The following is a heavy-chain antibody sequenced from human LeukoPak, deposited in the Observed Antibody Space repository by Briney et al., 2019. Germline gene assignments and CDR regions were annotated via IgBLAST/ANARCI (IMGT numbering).Heavy chain of an antibody. CDR1: GGSISSYY. CDR2: MFYSGST. CDR3: AREDVDIVATHVRFDY. Sequence: PSETLSLTCTVSGGSISSYYWSWIRQPPGKGLEWIGYMFYSGSTNYNPSLKSRVTISVDTSKNQFSLKLSSVTAADTAVYYCAREDVDIVATHVRFDYWGQGTLVTVSS. D-gene: IGHD5-12*01. J-gene: IGHJ4*02. V-gene: IGHV4-59*12.